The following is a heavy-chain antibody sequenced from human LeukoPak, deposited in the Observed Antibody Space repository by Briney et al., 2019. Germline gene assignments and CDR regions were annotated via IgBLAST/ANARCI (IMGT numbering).Heavy chain of an antibody. D-gene: IGHD5-24*01. J-gene: IGHJ3*02. Sequence: ASVKVSCKASGYTFTSYDINWVRPATGQGLEWMGWMNPNSGNTGYAQKFQGRVTMTRNTSISTAYMELSSLRSEDTAVYYCARRVVEMATIDAFDIWGQGTMVTVSS. CDR3: ARRVVEMATIDAFDI. CDR2: MNPNSGNT. CDR1: GYTFTSYD. V-gene: IGHV1-8*01.